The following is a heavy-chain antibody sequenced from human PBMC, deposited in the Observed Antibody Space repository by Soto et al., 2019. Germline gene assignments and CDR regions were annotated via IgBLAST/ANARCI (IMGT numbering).Heavy chain of an antibody. V-gene: IGHV3-33*01. CDR1: GFTFSSYG. CDR3: ARDKYTAMVSAPFDY. D-gene: IGHD5-18*01. J-gene: IGHJ4*02. Sequence: QVQLVESGGGVVQPGRSLRLSCAASGFTFSSYGMHWVRQAPGKGLEWVAVIWYDGSNKYYADSVKGRFTISGDNSKNTLYLQMNSLRAEDTAVYYCARDKYTAMVSAPFDYWGQGTLVTVSS. CDR2: IWYDGSNK.